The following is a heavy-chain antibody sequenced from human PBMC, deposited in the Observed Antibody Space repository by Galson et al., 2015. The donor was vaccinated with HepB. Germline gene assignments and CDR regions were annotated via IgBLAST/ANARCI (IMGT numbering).Heavy chain of an antibody. CDR3: ARDKGGPYCSGGSCYPVGYYYGMDV. Sequence: SLRLSCAASGFTFRIYSMNWVRQAPGKGLEWVSSIGTSSNYIDYADSVKGRFTISRDNAKNSLYLQMNSLRAEDTAVYYCARDKGGPYCSGGSCYPVGYYYGMDVWGQGTTVTVSS. CDR1: GFTFRIYS. D-gene: IGHD2-15*01. V-gene: IGHV3-21*01. J-gene: IGHJ6*02. CDR2: IGTSSNYI.